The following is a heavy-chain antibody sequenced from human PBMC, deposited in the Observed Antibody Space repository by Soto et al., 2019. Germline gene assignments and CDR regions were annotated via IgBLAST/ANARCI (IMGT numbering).Heavy chain of an antibody. CDR3: ARDSPLSVGATRWFDP. J-gene: IGHJ5*02. Sequence: PGGSLRLSCAASGFTFSSYAMHWVRQAPGKGLEWVAVISYDGSNKYYADSVKGRFTISRDNSKNTLYLQMNSLRAEDTAVYYCARDSPLSVGATRWFDPWGQGTLVTVS. CDR1: GFTFSSYA. V-gene: IGHV3-30-3*01. CDR2: ISYDGSNK. D-gene: IGHD1-26*01.